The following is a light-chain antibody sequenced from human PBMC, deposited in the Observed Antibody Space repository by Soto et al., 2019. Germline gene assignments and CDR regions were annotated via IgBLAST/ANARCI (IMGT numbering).Light chain of an antibody. CDR3: QSYDSSNQGV. V-gene: IGLV6-57*01. Sequence: NFMLTQPHSVSESPGKTVTISCTRSSGSIASNYVQWYQQRPGSSPTTVIYEDNQRPSGVPDRFSGSIDSSSNSASLTLSGLKTEDEAAYYCQSYDSSNQGVFGGGTKLTVL. J-gene: IGLJ3*02. CDR2: EDN. CDR1: SGSIASNY.